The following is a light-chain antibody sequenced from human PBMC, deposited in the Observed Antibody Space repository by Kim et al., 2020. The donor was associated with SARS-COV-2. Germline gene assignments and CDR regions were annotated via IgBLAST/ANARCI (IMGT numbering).Light chain of an antibody. V-gene: IGLV6-57*03. Sequence: TTSCTRSGGCMADKHVQWYQRRPGRAPANVIFEDDQRPSGVPARFSGCIDRSANSASLTISGLRTEDEADYYCQSYDTDNQGVFGGGTQLTVL. J-gene: IGLJ3*02. CDR1: GGCMADKH. CDR2: EDD. CDR3: QSYDTDNQGV.